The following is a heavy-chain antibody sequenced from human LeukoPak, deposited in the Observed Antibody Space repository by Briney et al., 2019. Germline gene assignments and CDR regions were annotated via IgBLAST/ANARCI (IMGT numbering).Heavy chain of an antibody. Sequence: GGSLRLSCAASGFTFSSYSMNWVRQAPGKGLEWVSSISSSSSNIYYADSVKGRFTISRDNAKNSLYLQMNSLRAEDTAVYYCARDRDSSSSGYYFDYWGQGTLVTVSS. D-gene: IGHD6-6*01. CDR2: ISSSSSNI. J-gene: IGHJ4*02. V-gene: IGHV3-21*01. CDR1: GFTFSSYS. CDR3: ARDRDSSSSGYYFDY.